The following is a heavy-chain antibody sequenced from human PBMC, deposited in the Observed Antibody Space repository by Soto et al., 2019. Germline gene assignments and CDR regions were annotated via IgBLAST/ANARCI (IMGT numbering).Heavy chain of an antibody. CDR1: GFTFSSYS. Sequence: EVQLVESGGGLVKPGGSLRLSCAASGFTFSSYSMNWVRQAPGKGLEWVSSISSSSSYIYYADSVKGRFTISRDNAKNSLYLRMNSLRAEDTAVYYCARDWGYSSSWPTHGMDVWGQGTTVTVSS. CDR3: ARDWGYSSSWPTHGMDV. V-gene: IGHV3-21*01. CDR2: ISSSSSYI. D-gene: IGHD6-13*01. J-gene: IGHJ6*02.